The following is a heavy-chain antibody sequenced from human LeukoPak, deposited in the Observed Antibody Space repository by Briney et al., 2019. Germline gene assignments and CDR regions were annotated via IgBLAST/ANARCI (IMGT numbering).Heavy chain of an antibody. D-gene: IGHD3-10*01. J-gene: IGHJ6*02. CDR2: IYSGGST. Sequence: GGSLRLSCAASGFTVSSNDMSWVRQAPGKGLEWVSVIYSGGSTFYADSVKGRFTISRDNSKNTLYLQMNSLRAEDTAVYYCARDPNYYGSANLALDVWGQGTTVTVSS. CDR1: GFTVSSND. V-gene: IGHV3-53*01. CDR3: ARDPNYYGSANLALDV.